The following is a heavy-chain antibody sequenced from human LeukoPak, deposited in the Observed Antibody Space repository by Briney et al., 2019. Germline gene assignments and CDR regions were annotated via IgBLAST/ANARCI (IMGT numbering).Heavy chain of an antibody. CDR3: AREGVLRFLEGTMGDAFDI. D-gene: IGHD3-3*01. V-gene: IGHV4-59*11. Sequence: SEILSLTCTVSGDSISSHYWSWSRQPPGKGLEWTGYIYYSGSTNYSPSLKSRVTISVDTSKNQFSLKMSSVTAADTAVYYCAREGVLRFLEGTMGDAFDIWGQGTTVTVSS. J-gene: IGHJ3*02. CDR1: GDSISSHY. CDR2: IYYSGST.